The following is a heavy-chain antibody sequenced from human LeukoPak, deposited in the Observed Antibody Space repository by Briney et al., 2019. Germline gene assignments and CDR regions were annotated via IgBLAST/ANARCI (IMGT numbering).Heavy chain of an antibody. CDR3: GXLXXSXWXXTXRGXXXXY. CDR2: IYYSGST. Sequence: GXXXSYYWSWIRQPPGXGLXWIGYIYYSGSTNYNPSLKSRVTISVDTSKNQFSLKLSSVTAADTAVYYCGXLXXSXWXXTXRGXXXXYWGQGTLXTVSS. V-gene: IGHV4-59*01. CDR1: GXXXSYY. D-gene: IGHD2-21*01. J-gene: IGHJ4*02.